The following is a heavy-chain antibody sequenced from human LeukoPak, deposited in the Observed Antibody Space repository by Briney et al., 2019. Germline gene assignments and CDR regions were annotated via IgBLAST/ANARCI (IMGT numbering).Heavy chain of an antibody. CDR3: ATGGGQTWNELDY. J-gene: IGHJ4*02. D-gene: IGHD1-1*01. Sequence: ASVKVSCKVSGYTLTELSMHWVRQAPGKGLEWMGGFDPEDGETIYAQKFQGRVAMTEDTSTDTAYMELSSLRSEDTAVYYCATGGGQTWNELDYWGQGTLVTVSS. CDR2: FDPEDGET. V-gene: IGHV1-24*01. CDR1: GYTLTELS.